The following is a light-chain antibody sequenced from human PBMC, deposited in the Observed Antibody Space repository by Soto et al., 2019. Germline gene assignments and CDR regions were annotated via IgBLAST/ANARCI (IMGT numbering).Light chain of an antibody. CDR3: MQALKTPAT. CDR2: LGS. Sequence: DIVMTQSPLSLPVTPGEPASISCRSSQSLLHSDGYNYLDWYLQKPGQSPQLLIYLGSNRASGVPARFSGSGSGTDFTLKISRVEAEDVWVYYCMQALKTPATFGQGTKVELK. J-gene: IGKJ1*01. CDR1: QSLLHSDGYNY. V-gene: IGKV2-28*01.